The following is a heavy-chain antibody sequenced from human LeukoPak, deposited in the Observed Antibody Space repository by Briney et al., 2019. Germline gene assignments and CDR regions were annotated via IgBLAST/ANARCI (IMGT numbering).Heavy chain of an antibody. Sequence: SETLSLTCVVSGGSISPYYWRWIRLSPGKALEWIGFIDPSGSASYNPSLKSRVTIFVDTSKNLVSLILTSVSASDTAIYYCARDHWLFSSKTWYYYGMDVWGQGSTVTVSS. V-gene: IGHV4-59*01. CDR3: ARDHWLFSSKTWYYYGMDV. D-gene: IGHD3-9*01. J-gene: IGHJ6*02. CDR1: GGSISPYY. CDR2: IDPSGSA.